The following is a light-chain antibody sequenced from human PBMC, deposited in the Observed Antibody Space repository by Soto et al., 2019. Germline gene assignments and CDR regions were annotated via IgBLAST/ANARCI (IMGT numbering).Light chain of an antibody. V-gene: IGKV1-12*01. CDR3: QQGNSFPLT. J-gene: IGKJ4*01. Sequence: DIQMTQSPSSVSASVGDTVTITCRASQGISSWLAWYQQKPGRAPKLLIYTASSLQGGAPSRFTGSGSGTDFTLTITSLQPDDIAVYYCQQGNSFPLTFGGWPKVDI. CDR1: QGISSW. CDR2: TAS.